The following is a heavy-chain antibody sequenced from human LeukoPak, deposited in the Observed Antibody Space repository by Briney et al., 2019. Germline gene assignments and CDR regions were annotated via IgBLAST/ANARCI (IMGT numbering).Heavy chain of an antibody. Sequence: GGSLRLSCAASGFTFSSYAMSWVRQAPGKGLEWVSVISGSGGGTYYADSVKGRFTISRDNSKNTLYLQMNSLRAEDTAVYYCAKAMGYYYGSGSYESDYWGQGTLVTVSS. V-gene: IGHV3-23*01. D-gene: IGHD3-10*01. CDR3: AKAMGYYYGSGSYESDY. CDR2: ISGSGGGT. CDR1: GFTFSSYA. J-gene: IGHJ4*02.